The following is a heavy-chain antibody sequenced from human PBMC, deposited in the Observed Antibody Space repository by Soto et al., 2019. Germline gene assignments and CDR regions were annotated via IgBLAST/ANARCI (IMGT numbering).Heavy chain of an antibody. CDR2: IIPIFGTA. Sequence: SVKVSCKASGGTFSSYAISWVRQAPGQGLEWMGGIIPIFGTANYAQKFQGRVTITADESTSTAYMELSSLRSEDTAVYYCARLDGSGSYYPRGMDVWGQGTTVTVSS. J-gene: IGHJ6*02. V-gene: IGHV1-69*13. D-gene: IGHD3-10*01. CDR3: ARLDGSGSYYPRGMDV. CDR1: GGTFSSYA.